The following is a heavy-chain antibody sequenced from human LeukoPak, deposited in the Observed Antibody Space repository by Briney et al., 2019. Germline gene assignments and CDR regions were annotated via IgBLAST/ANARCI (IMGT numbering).Heavy chain of an antibody. CDR3: ARVDFYSSGCLDY. D-gene: IGHD6-19*01. Sequence: KPSETLSLTCAVSGGSISSSNWWSWVRQPPGKGLEWIGETYHSGSTNYNPSLKSRVTISVDKSKNQFSLKLSSVTAADTAVYYCARVDFYSSGCLDYWGQGTLVTVSS. CDR2: TYHSGST. J-gene: IGHJ4*02. V-gene: IGHV4-4*02. CDR1: GGSISSSNW.